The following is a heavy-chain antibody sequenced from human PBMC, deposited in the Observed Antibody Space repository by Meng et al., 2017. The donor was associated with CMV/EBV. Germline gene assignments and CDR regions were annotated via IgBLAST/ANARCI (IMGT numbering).Heavy chain of an antibody. CDR1: GDSVSSNSAA. J-gene: IGHJ4*02. V-gene: IGHV6-1*01. Sequence: SETLSLTCAISGDSVSSNSAAWNWIRQSPSRGLEWLGRTYYRSKWYNDYAVSVKSRITINPDTSKNQFSLQLNSVTPEDTAVYYCASGVGRSSQLLYFDYWGQGTLVTVSS. D-gene: IGHD2-2*01. CDR2: TYYRSKWYN. CDR3: ASGVGRSSQLLYFDY.